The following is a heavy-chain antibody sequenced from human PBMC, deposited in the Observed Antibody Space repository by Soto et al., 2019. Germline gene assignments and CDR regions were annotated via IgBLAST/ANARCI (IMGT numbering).Heavy chain of an antibody. CDR3: ARDLPPVDY. Sequence: QIQLVQSGAEVKKPGASVKVSCKASGYTFSSYHITWVRQAPGQGLEWMGWISAYNGNTNYAQHLQGRVTMTTDPSTSTAYMELRSLRSDEPAVYYCARDLPPVDYWGQGTLVTVSS. CDR2: ISAYNGNT. J-gene: IGHJ4*02. CDR1: GYTFSSYH. V-gene: IGHV1-18*01.